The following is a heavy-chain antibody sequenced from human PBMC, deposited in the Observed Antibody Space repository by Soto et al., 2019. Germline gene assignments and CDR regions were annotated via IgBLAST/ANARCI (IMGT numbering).Heavy chain of an antibody. D-gene: IGHD6-19*01. J-gene: IGHJ4*02. CDR1: GGTFSSYS. CDR2: IIPILGIA. CDR3: ARGGVAGFDY. V-gene: IGHV1-69*02. Sequence: QVQLVQSGAEVKKPGSSVKVSCKASGGTFSSYSISWVRQAPGQGLEWMGRIIPILGIANYAQKFQGRVTITAAKSTRPAYMELSSLRAEDTAVYHCARGGVAGFDYWGQGTLVTVSS.